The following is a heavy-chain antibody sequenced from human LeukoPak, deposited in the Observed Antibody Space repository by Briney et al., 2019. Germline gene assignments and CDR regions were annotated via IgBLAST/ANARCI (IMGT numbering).Heavy chain of an antibody. V-gene: IGHV5-51*01. J-gene: IGHJ5*02. Sequence: GESLKISCKGSGYSFTSYWIGWVRQMPGKGLEWMGIIYPGDSDTRYSPSFQGQVTISADKSISTAYLQWSSLKASDTAIYYCARAESDDSSANWFDPWGQGTLVTVSS. CDR1: GYSFTSYW. CDR3: ARAESDDSSANWFDP. D-gene: IGHD3-22*01. CDR2: IYPGDSDT.